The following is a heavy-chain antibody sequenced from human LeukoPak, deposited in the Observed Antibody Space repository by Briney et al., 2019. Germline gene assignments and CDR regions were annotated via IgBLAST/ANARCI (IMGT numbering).Heavy chain of an antibody. D-gene: IGHD3-10*01. Sequence: GGSLRLSCAASGFTFSSYSMNWVRQAPGQGLEWVSSISSSSSYIYYADSVKGRFTISRDNAKNSLYLQMNSLRAEDTAVYYCARDYYGSGSYLNWGQGTLVTVSS. CDR1: GFTFSSYS. V-gene: IGHV3-21*01. CDR2: ISSSSSYI. J-gene: IGHJ4*02. CDR3: ARDYYGSGSYLN.